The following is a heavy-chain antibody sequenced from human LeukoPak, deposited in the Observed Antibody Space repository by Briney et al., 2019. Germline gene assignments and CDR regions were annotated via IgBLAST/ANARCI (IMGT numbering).Heavy chain of an antibody. Sequence: GGSLRLSCATSGFIFSGYYMSWIRQAPGMGLEWVSYISGSGSDISYADSVKGRFTISRDNAKDSLYLQMNSLRAEDTAVYYCGTHAGRTGSDDWGQGTLVTVSS. V-gene: IGHV3-11*01. D-gene: IGHD3/OR15-3a*01. CDR2: ISGSGSDI. CDR3: GTHAGRTGSDD. J-gene: IGHJ4*02. CDR1: GFIFSGYY.